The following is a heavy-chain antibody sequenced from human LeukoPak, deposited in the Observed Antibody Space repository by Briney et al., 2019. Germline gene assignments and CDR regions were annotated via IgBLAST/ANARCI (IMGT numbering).Heavy chain of an antibody. J-gene: IGHJ4*02. V-gene: IGHV3-30*04. D-gene: IGHD3-16*01. CDR2: ISYDGSNK. Sequence: PGGSLRLSCAASGFTFSSYAMHWVRQAPGKGLEWVAIISYDGSNKYYADSMKGQFTISRDNSKNTLYLQMNSLSAEDTAVYYCARGGIRQVPFDYWGQGTLVTVSS. CDR3: ARGGIRQVPFDY. CDR1: GFTFSSYA.